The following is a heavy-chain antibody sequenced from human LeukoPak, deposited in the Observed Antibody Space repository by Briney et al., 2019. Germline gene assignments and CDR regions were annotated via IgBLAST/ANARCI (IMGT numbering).Heavy chain of an antibody. CDR1: GFTFSSYG. Sequence: GGSLRLSCAASGFTFSSYGMHWVRQAPGKGLEWVAVISYDGSNKYYADSVKGRFTISRDNSKNTLYLQMNSLRAEDTAVYYCASGYSVKGPLAMRYWGQGTLVTVSS. CDR3: ASGYSVKGPLAMRY. D-gene: IGHD5/OR15-5a*01. V-gene: IGHV3-30*03. J-gene: IGHJ4*02. CDR2: ISYDGSNK.